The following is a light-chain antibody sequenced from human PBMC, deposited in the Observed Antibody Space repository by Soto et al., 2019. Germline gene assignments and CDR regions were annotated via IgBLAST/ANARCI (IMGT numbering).Light chain of an antibody. CDR1: QSVSNN. V-gene: IGKV3D-15*01. CDR2: GAS. CDR3: QQYNNWWT. J-gene: IGKJ1*01. Sequence: EIVMTQSPATLSVSPGERATLSCRASQSVSNNLAWYQKKPGQAPRLLIYGASTRATGIPARFSGSGSGTDFTLTSSSLQSDDFAFYYCQQYNNWWTFGQGTRVDIK.